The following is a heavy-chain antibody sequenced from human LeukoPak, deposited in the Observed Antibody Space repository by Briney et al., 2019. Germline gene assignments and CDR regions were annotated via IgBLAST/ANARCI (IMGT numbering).Heavy chain of an antibody. CDR3: ASASYDFWSGYYPNSPTHFDY. V-gene: IGHV3-23*01. Sequence: QTGGSLRLSCAASGFTFSNYGMSWLRQAPGKGLEWVSAISGSGGGTYYADSVKGRFTISRDNAKNSLYLQMNSLRAEDTAVYYCASASYDFWSGYYPNSPTHFDYWGQGTLVTVSS. CDR1: GFTFSNYG. D-gene: IGHD3-3*01. J-gene: IGHJ4*02. CDR2: ISGSGGGT.